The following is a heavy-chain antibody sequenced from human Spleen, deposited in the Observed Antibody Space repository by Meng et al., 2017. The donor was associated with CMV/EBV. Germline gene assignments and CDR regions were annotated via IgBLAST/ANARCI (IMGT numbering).Heavy chain of an antibody. CDR3: ARGDIVATVGLWFDP. V-gene: IGHV4-4*02. CDR1: GGSISSSNG. CDR2: IYYRGST. J-gene: IGHJ5*02. Sequence: SGGSISSSNGWNWVRQPPGKGLEWIGTIYYRGSTFYNPSLKSRVTMSGDTSKNQISLKLRSVTAADAAVYYCARGDIVATVGLWFDPWGQGTLVTVSS. D-gene: IGHD5-12*01.